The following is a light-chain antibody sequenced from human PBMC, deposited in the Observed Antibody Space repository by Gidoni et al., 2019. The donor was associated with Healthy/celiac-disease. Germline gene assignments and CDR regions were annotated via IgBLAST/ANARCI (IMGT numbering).Light chain of an antibody. V-gene: IGKV1-39*01. CDR3: QQSYSTPLT. J-gene: IGKJ4*01. Sequence: DIQMTQTPSSRDASVGDRVTITCRASQSISSYLNWYQQKPGKAPKLLIYAASSLQSGVPSRFSGSGSGTAFPLTISSLQPEDFATYYCQQSYSTPLTFGGGTKVEIK. CDR1: QSISSY. CDR2: AAS.